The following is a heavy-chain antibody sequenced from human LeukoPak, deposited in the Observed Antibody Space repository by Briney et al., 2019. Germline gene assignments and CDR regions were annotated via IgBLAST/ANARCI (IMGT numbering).Heavy chain of an antibody. J-gene: IGHJ4*02. CDR3: ARNSCPSGSCYDNRGYFDY. Sequence: SETLSLTCTVSGGSISSYYWSWIRQPAGKGLKWIGRIYTSGSTNYNPSLKSRITISVDTSKNQFSLKLSSVTAADTAVYYCARNSCPSGSCYDNRGYFDYWGQGTLVTVSS. D-gene: IGHD2-15*01. CDR1: GGSISSYY. CDR2: IYTSGST. V-gene: IGHV4-4*07.